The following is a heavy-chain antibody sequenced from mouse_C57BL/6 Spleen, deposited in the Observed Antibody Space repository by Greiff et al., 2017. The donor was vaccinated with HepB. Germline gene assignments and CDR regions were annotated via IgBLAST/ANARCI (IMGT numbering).Heavy chain of an antibody. V-gene: IGHV1-53*01. CDR3: ATYDGYYPYWYFDV. J-gene: IGHJ1*03. CDR1: GYTFTSYW. D-gene: IGHD2-3*01. CDR2: INPSNGGT. Sequence: QVHVKQPGTELVKPGASVKLSCKASGYTFTSYWMHWVKQRPGQGLEWIGNINPSNGGTNYNEKCKSKATLTVDKSSSTAYMQLSSLTSEDSAVYYCATYDGYYPYWYFDVWGTGTTVTVSS.